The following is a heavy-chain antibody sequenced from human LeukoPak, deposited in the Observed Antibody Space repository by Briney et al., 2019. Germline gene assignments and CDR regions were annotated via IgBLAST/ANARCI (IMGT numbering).Heavy chain of an antibody. Sequence: ASVKVSCKASGYTFTSYYMHWVRQAPGQGLEWMGIINPSGGSTSYAQKFQGSVTMTRDTSTSTVYMELSSLRSEDTAVYCCARDRSPTYYDSSGYYYWGQGTLVTVSS. CDR2: INPSGGST. J-gene: IGHJ4*02. V-gene: IGHV1-46*01. CDR1: GYTFTSYY. D-gene: IGHD3-22*01. CDR3: ARDRSPTYYDSSGYYY.